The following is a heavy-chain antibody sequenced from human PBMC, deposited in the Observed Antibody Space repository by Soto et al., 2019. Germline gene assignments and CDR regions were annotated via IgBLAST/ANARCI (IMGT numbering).Heavy chain of an antibody. J-gene: IGHJ4*02. CDR2: INRSGST. D-gene: IGHD4-4*01. CDR1: SGSFSGYY. V-gene: IGHV4-34*01. Sequence: QVQLQQWGAGLLKPSETLSLTCAVYSGSFSGYYWSWIRQAPGKGLEWIGEINRSGSTNYNPSLKRRVTISVDTSKNQFSLKVSSVTAADTAGYYCASNPTVTTGKAASFDSWGQGTLVTVSS. CDR3: ASNPTVTTGKAASFDS.